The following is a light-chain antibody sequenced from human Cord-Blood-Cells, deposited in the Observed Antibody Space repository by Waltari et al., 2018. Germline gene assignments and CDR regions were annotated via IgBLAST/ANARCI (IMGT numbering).Light chain of an antibody. J-gene: IGLJ2*01. Sequence: SYELTQPPSVSVSPGQTASITCSGAKLGDQYACWYQQKPGQSPVLVIYQDSKRPPGIPERFSGSNSGNTATLTISGTQAMDEADYYCQAWDSSTVVFGGGTKLTAL. CDR1: KLGDQY. CDR2: QDS. V-gene: IGLV3-1*01. CDR3: QAWDSSTVV.